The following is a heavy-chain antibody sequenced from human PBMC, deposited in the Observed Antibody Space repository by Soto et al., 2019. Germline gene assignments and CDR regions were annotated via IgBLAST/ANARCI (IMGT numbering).Heavy chain of an antibody. D-gene: IGHD2-2*01. CDR2: ISYDGSNK. Sequence: GGSLRLSCAASGFTFSSYGMHWVRQAPGKGLEWVAVISYDGSNKYYADSVKGRFTISRDNSKNTLYLRMNSLRAEDTAVYYCASERYCSSTSCSLGTFDPWGQGTLVTVSS. CDR1: GFTFSSYG. J-gene: IGHJ5*02. V-gene: IGHV3-30*03. CDR3: ASERYCSSTSCSLGTFDP.